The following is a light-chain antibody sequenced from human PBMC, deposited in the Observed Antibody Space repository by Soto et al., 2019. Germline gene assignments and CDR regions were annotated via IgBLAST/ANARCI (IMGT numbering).Light chain of an antibody. CDR3: VLYMGSGIWV. Sequence: QAVVTQEPSFSVSPGGTVTLTCGLSSGSVSTTYYPSWYQQTPGQAPRTLIYSTKTRSSGVPDRFSGSILGNKAALTITGAQAEDESDYYCVLYMGSGIWVFGGGTKLTVL. V-gene: IGLV8-61*01. CDR2: STK. CDR1: SGSVSTTYY. J-gene: IGLJ3*02.